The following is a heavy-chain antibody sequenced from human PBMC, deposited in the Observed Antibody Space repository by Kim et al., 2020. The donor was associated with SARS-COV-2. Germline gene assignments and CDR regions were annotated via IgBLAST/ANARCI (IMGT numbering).Heavy chain of an antibody. J-gene: IGHJ4*02. V-gene: IGHV5-10-1*01. CDR2: IDPSDSYT. CDR3: ARHPSWYYYDSTPPVDY. CDR1: GYSFTSYW. Sequence: GESLKISCKGSGYSFTSYWISWVRQMPGKGLEWMGRIDPSDSYTNYSPSFQGHVTISADKSISTAYLQWSSLKASDTAMYYCARHPSWYYYDSTPPVDYWGQGTLVTVSS. D-gene: IGHD3-22*01.